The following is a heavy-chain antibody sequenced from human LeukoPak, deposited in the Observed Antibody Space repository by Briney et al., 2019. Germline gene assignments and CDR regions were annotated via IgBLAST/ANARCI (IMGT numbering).Heavy chain of an antibody. Sequence: ASVKVSCKASGYTFTNYGISWVRQAPGQGLEWMGWISTYNGYADYAQKLQFRVTMTTDTSTSTAYMELRSLRSDDTAVYYCARDKAVTTEVTQHFQHWGQGTLVTVSS. CDR1: GYTFTNYG. V-gene: IGHV1-18*01. J-gene: IGHJ1*01. D-gene: IGHD4-23*01. CDR2: ISTYNGYA. CDR3: ARDKAVTTEVTQHFQH.